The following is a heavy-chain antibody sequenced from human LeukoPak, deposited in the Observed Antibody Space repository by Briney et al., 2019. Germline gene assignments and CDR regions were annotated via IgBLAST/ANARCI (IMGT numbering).Heavy chain of an antibody. CDR2: TYYSGST. V-gene: IGHV4-59*01. CDR1: GGSISSYY. CDR3: ARAYDFWFDP. D-gene: IGHD1-1*01. Sequence: SETLSLTCTVSGGSISSYYWSRLRQPPGKGLEWIGYTYYSGSTNYNPSLKSRVTISVDTSKNQFSLKLSSVTAADTAVYYCARAYDFWFDPWGQGTLVTVSS. J-gene: IGHJ5*02.